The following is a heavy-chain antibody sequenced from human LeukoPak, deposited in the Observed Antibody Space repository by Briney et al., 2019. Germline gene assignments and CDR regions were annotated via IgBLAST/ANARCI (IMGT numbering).Heavy chain of an antibody. CDR1: GFTFSSYV. J-gene: IGHJ4*02. CDR2: ISGSGGGT. V-gene: IGHV3-23*01. CDR3: AKGPRSSGWYYFDY. Sequence: GVSLRLSCAASGFTFSSYVMSWVRQAPGKGLEWVSGISGSGGGTYYADSVKGRFTISRDNSKNTLYLQMNSLRAEDTAVYYCAKGPRSSGWYYFDYWGQGTLVTVSS. D-gene: IGHD6-19*01.